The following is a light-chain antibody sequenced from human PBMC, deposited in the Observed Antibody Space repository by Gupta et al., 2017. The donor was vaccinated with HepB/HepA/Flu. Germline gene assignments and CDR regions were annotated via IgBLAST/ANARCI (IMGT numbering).Light chain of an antibody. Sequence: QSALTQPPSASGSPGQSVTISCTGTSSDVGGYNYVSWYQQHPGKVPKLMIYEVTKRPSGVPDRFSGSKSGNTASLTVSGLQAEDAADYYCSSYVGTNTVIFGGGTKLTVL. CDR1: SSDVGGYNY. CDR3: SSYVGTNTVI. J-gene: IGLJ2*01. CDR2: EVT. V-gene: IGLV2-8*01.